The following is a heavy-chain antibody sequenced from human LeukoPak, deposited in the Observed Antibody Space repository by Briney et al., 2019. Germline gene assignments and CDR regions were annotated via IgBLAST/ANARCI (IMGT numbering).Heavy chain of an antibody. CDR1: GYSFTSYW. D-gene: IGHD3-10*01. Sequence: ESLKIHCKGSGYSFTSYWLGWVRQMPGKGLEWMGIIQPGDSDTRYSPYFQGQLTISADKSISTAYLQWSSLKASDTAMYYCARQGTLWFGETNNWFDPWGQGTLVTASS. CDR3: ARQGTLWFGETNNWFDP. CDR2: IQPGDSDT. J-gene: IGHJ5*02. V-gene: IGHV5-51*01.